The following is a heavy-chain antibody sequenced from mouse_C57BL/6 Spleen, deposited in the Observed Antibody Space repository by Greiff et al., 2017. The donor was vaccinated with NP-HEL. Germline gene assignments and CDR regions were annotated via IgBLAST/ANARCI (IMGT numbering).Heavy chain of an antibody. D-gene: IGHD2-3*01. CDR1: GFTFTDYY. Sequence: EVQRVESGGGLVQPGGSLSLSCAASGFTFTDYYMSWVRQPPGKALEWLGFIRNKANGYTTEYSASVKGRFTISRDNSQSILYLQMNALRAEDSATYYCARFDGYLGAYWGQGTLVTVSA. CDR3: ARFDGYLGAY. J-gene: IGHJ3*01. CDR2: IRNKANGYTT. V-gene: IGHV7-3*01.